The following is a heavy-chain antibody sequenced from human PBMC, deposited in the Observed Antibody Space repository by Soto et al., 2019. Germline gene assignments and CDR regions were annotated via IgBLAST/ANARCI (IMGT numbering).Heavy chain of an antibody. CDR3: ARSIAGYYDGDY. Sequence: QVQLVQSGAEVKKPGASVKVSCKASGYTFTSYGISWVRQAPGQGLEWMGWISAYNGNTNYAQKLQGKVTMTTETSTSTAYLELRSLRADDTAVDFCARSIAGYYDGDYWGQGTLVTVSS. CDR1: GYTFTSYG. J-gene: IGHJ4*02. V-gene: IGHV1-18*01. D-gene: IGHD3-3*01. CDR2: ISAYNGNT.